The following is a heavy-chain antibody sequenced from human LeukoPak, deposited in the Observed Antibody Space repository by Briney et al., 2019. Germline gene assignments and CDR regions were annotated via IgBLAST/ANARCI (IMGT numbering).Heavy chain of an antibody. V-gene: IGHV3-30*02. CDR3: AKDGYYYDSSGPHNWFDP. D-gene: IGHD3-22*01. Sequence: GGSLRLSCAASQFSSNSYGMHWVRQAPGKGLEWVGFIRYDGSNKYYRDSVKGRFTISRDNSKNTLYLQMNSLRAEDTAVYYCAKDGYYYDSSGPHNWFDPWGQGTLVTVSS. CDR2: IRYDGSNK. J-gene: IGHJ5*02. CDR1: QFSSNSYG.